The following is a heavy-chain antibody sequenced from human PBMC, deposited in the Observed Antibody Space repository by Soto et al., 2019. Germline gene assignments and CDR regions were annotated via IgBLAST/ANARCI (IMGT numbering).Heavy chain of an antibody. CDR2: INHSGST. Sequence: ETLSLTCAVYGGSFSGYYWSWIRQPPGKGLEWIGEINHSGSTNYNPSLKSRVTISVDTSKNQFSLKLSSVTAADTAVYYCAITTFLVSSGYYSYFDYWGQGTLVTVS. D-gene: IGHD3-22*01. CDR1: GGSFSGYY. CDR3: AITTFLVSSGYYSYFDY. V-gene: IGHV4-34*01. J-gene: IGHJ4*02.